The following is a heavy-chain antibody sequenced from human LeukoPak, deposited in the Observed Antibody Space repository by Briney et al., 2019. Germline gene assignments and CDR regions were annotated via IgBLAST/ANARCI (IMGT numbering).Heavy chain of an antibody. V-gene: IGHV3-33*08. CDR3: ARDAGAATDFDY. Sequence: GGSLRLSCAASGFTFSSFWMHWVRQAPGKGLEWVAVIWYDGSNKYYADSVKGRFTISRDNAKNTLYLQMDSLRPEDTAVYSCARDAGAATDFDYWGQGTLVTVSS. D-gene: IGHD6-25*01. CDR1: GFTFSSFW. CDR2: IWYDGSNK. J-gene: IGHJ4*02.